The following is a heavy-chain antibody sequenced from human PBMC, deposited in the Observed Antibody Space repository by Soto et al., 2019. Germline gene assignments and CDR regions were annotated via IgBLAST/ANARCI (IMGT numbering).Heavy chain of an antibody. Sequence: QVQLVESGGGVVQPGRSLRLSCAASGFTFSSYGMHWVRQAPGKGLEWVAVISYDGSNKYYADSVKGRFTISRDNSKNTLYLQMNSLRAEDTAVYYCAKDRERWFGESPFDYWGQGTLVTVSS. D-gene: IGHD3-10*01. CDR2: ISYDGSNK. CDR3: AKDRERWFGESPFDY. V-gene: IGHV3-30*18. J-gene: IGHJ4*02. CDR1: GFTFSSYG.